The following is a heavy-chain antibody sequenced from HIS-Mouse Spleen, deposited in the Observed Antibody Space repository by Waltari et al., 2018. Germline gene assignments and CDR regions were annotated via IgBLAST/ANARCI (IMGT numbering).Heavy chain of an antibody. Sequence: QVQLVESGGGVVQPGRSLRLSCAASGFTFSSYGMHWVRQAPGKGLEWGAVISYEGSNKYYADTVKGRFTISRDNSKNTLYLQMNSLRAEDTAVYYCEGVYGSGSYYFDYWGQGTLVTVSS. CDR2: ISYEGSNK. J-gene: IGHJ4*02. CDR3: EGVYGSGSYYFDY. V-gene: IGHV3-30*03. CDR1: GFTFSSYG. D-gene: IGHD3-10*01.